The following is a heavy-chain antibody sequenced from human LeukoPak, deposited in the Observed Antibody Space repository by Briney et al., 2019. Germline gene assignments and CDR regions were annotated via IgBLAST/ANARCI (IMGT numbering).Heavy chain of an antibody. CDR1: GFTFDDYD. V-gene: IGHV3-20*04. D-gene: IGHD1-26*01. CDR2: INWNGGST. CDR3: ARGLRRGSYFFDY. J-gene: IGHJ4*02. Sequence: GGSLRLSCAASGFTFDDYDVSWVRQAPGKGLEWVSGINWNGGSTGYADSVKGRFTISRDNAKNSLYLQMNSLRAEDTALYYCARGLRRGSYFFDYWGQGTLVTVSS.